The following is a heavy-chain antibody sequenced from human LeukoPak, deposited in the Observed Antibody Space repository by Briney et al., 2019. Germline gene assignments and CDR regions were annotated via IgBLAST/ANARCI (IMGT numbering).Heavy chain of an antibody. CDR1: GGSISSSSYY. Sequence: PSETLSLTCTVSGGSISSSSYYWGWIRQPPGKGLEWIGSIYYSGSTYYNPSLKSRVTISVNTSKNQFSLKLSSVTAADTAVYYCARYPSGNYDILTGYYLGPKEGFDYWGQGTLVTVSS. V-gene: IGHV4-39*01. CDR3: ARYPSGNYDILTGYYLGPKEGFDY. CDR2: IYYSGST. D-gene: IGHD3-9*01. J-gene: IGHJ4*02.